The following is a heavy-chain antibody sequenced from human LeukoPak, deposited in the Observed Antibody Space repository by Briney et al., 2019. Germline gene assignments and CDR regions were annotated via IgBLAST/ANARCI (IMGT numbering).Heavy chain of an antibody. CDR2: ISWNSATI. CDR3: SKAYSGSSWDRFDS. J-gene: IGHJ4*02. CDR1: GFTFNKYA. Sequence: GGSLRLSCSASGFTFNKYAMQWVRQVPGKGLEWVSGISWNSATIKYADSVKGRFITSRDNAKNSLYLQMNSLRLEDTAFYFCSKAYSGSSWDRFDSWGQGALVNVSP. D-gene: IGHD5-12*01. V-gene: IGHV3-9*01.